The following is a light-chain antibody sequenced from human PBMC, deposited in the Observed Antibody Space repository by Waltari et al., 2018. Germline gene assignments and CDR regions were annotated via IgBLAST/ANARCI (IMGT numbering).Light chain of an antibody. CDR2: YND. V-gene: IGLV1-47*02. CDR1: SSNIGRNS. Sequence: QSVLTQPPSASEAARKSVTISCSGSSSNIGRNSVSWYQQLPGTAPKPLIHYNDHRASGVSDRFSGSKSGTSASLAISGLQTEDEADYYCAVWDDSLRGYMFGTGTRLTVL. CDR3: AVWDDSLRGYM. J-gene: IGLJ1*01.